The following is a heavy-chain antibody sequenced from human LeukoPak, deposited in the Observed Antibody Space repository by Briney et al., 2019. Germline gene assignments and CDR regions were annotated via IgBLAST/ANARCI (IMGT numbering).Heavy chain of an antibody. V-gene: IGHV3-9*01. CDR2: ISWNSGSI. J-gene: IGHJ4*02. CDR3: ARLGYSSSCSDY. CDR1: GFTFDDYA. Sequence: PGGSLRLSCAASGFTFDDYAMHWVRHAPGKGLEWVSGISWNSGSIGYADSVKGRFTISRDNAKNSLYLQMNSLRAEDTALYYCARLGYSSSCSDYWGQGTLVTVSS. D-gene: IGHD6-13*01.